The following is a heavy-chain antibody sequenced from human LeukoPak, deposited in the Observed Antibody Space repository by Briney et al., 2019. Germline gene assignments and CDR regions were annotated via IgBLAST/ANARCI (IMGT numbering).Heavy chain of an antibody. Sequence: ASVKVSCKASGYTFTDYYMHWVRQAPGQGLEWMGRINPNSGGGTNYAQKFQGRVTMTRDTSIGTAYMELSRLRSDDTAVYYCVRIINGWYYFDYWGQGTLVTVSS. CDR2: INPNSGGGT. V-gene: IGHV1-2*06. CDR1: GYTFTDYY. CDR3: VRIINGWYYFDY. J-gene: IGHJ4*02. D-gene: IGHD6-19*01.